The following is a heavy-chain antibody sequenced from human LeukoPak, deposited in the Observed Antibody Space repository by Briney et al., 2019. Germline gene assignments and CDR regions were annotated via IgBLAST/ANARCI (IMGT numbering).Heavy chain of an antibody. CDR3: AKEEYYDFWSGHYGMDV. Sequence: GRSLRLSCAASGFTFNNYGMHWVRQAPGKGLEWVSAISGSGGSTYYADSVKGRFTISRDNSKNTLYLQMNSLRAEDTAVYYCAKEEYYDFWSGHYGMDVWGQGTTVTVSS. D-gene: IGHD3-3*01. CDR2: ISGSGGST. CDR1: GFTFNNYG. J-gene: IGHJ6*02. V-gene: IGHV3-23*01.